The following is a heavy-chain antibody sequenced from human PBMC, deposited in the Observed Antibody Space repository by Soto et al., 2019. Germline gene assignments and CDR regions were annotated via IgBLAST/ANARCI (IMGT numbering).Heavy chain of an antibody. CDR3: AKLPRAAAYSDANT. V-gene: IGHV5-10-1*01. D-gene: IGHD6-13*01. CDR1: GYSFTSYW. CDR2: IDPSDSYI. Sequence: EVQLVQSGAEVKKPGESLRISCKGSGYSFTSYWISWVRQMPGKGLVWMGRIDPSDSYINYSPSFQGHVTISADKSISTAYRQWSRLTASDTAMYYCAKLPRAAAYSDANTWGQGTLVTVSS. J-gene: IGHJ5*02.